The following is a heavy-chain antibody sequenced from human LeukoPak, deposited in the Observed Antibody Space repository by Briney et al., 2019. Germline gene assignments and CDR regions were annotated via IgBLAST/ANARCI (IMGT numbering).Heavy chain of an antibody. J-gene: IGHJ6*02. V-gene: IGHV6-1*01. D-gene: IGHD5-12*01. CDR3: ARARIDSGYDLLGYYYYGMDV. CDR2: TYYRSKWYN. Sequence: SQTLSLTCAISGDSVFSNSAAWNWIRQSPSRGLKWLGRTYYRSKWYNDYAVSVKSRITINPDTSKNQFSLQLKSVTPEDTAVYYCARARIDSGYDLLGYYYYGMDVWGQGTTVTVS. CDR1: GDSVFSNSAA.